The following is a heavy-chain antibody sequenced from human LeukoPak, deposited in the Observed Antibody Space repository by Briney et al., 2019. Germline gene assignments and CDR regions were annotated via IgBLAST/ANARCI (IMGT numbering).Heavy chain of an antibody. V-gene: IGHV3-20*04. CDR1: GFTFDDYG. D-gene: IGHD6-19*01. CDR3: ARGAAIVGGWPYYFDY. J-gene: IGHJ4*02. Sequence: GGSPRLSCAASGFTFDDYGMGWVRQAPGKGLEWVSGTNWNGGSTGYADSVKGRFTVSRDNAKNSLYLQMNSLRAEDTALYYCARGAAIVGGWPYYFDYWGQGTLVTVSS. CDR2: TNWNGGST.